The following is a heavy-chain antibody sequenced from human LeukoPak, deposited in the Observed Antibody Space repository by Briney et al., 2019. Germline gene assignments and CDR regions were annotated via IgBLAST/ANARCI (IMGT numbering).Heavy chain of an antibody. CDR2: FSGGGD. V-gene: IGHV3-23*01. Sequence: PGGSLRLSCAASGFTSGIYAVSWVRQAPGKGLEWVSAFSGGGDSYADSVKGRFTISRDNSKKILYLQMNSLRAEDTAVYYCAKDSSYDFWSGLQDWFDPWGQGTLVTVSS. D-gene: IGHD3-3*01. J-gene: IGHJ5*02. CDR3: AKDSSYDFWSGLQDWFDP. CDR1: GFTSGIYA.